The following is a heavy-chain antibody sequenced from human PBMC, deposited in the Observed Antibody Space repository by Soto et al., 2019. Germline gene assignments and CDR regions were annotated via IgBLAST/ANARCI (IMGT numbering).Heavy chain of an antibody. CDR2: IKGNTTGGTT. J-gene: IGHJ6*02. V-gene: IGHV3-15*07. D-gene: IGHD3-10*01. Sequence: EVQLVESGGGLVKPGGSLRLSCAASGFTFANAWMNWVRQTPGNGLEWVGRIKGNTTGGTTDYPTPVKGTFTISRDDSKNTLYLHLNSLQTEDTAVYYCAAGLLRSGGMDVWGQGTTVTVSS. CDR1: GFTFANAW. CDR3: AAGLLRSGGMDV.